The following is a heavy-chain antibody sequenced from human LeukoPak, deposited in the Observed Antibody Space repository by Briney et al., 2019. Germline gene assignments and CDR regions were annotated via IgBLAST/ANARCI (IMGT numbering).Heavy chain of an antibody. J-gene: IGHJ4*02. Sequence: SETLSLTCTVSGGSISSGDYYWSWIRQPPGKGLEWIGYIYYSGSTNYNPSLKSRVTISVDKSKNLFSLKLTSVTAADTAVYYCASHETGRRPGSYLNPLDYWGQGSLVTVSS. CDR2: IYYSGST. CDR1: GGSISSGDYY. V-gene: IGHV4-61*05. D-gene: IGHD3-10*01. CDR3: ASHETGRRPGSYLNPLDY.